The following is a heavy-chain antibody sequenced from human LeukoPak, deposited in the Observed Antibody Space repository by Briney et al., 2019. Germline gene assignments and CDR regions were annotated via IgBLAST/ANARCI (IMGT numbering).Heavy chain of an antibody. V-gene: IGHV3-64*01. J-gene: IGHJ4*02. CDR2: ISSNGGNT. CDR1: RFTFSNYA. Sequence: GGSLRLSCAASRFTFSNYAMHWVRQAPGKGLEHVSAISSNGGNTHYANSMKGRFTISRDNSKNTLYLQMNSLRAEDTAVYYCARDRGGSYPYWGQGTLVTVSS. CDR3: ARDRGGSYPY. D-gene: IGHD1-26*01.